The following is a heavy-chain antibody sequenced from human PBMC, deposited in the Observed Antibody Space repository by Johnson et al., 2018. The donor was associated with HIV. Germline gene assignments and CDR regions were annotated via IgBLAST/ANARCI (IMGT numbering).Heavy chain of an antibody. J-gene: IGHJ3*02. Sequence: VQLVESGGGLIQSGGSLRLSCAASGFTVSRNYMSWVRQAPGKGLEWVSVIYSDDMTYYADSVKGRFTISRDNSKNTLYLQMNSLRAEDTAVYYCARDFKDSSSWYGAFDIWGQGTMVTVSS. V-gene: IGHV3-66*03. CDR3: ARDFKDSSSWYGAFDI. CDR1: GFTVSRNY. D-gene: IGHD6-13*01. CDR2: IYSDDMT.